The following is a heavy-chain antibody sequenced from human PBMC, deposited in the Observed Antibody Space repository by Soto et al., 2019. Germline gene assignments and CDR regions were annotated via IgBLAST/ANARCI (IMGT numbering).Heavy chain of an antibody. V-gene: IGHV4-31*03. CDR2: IYYSGST. CDR3: AKVVGRWNYYHGMEV. CDR1: GGSISSGGYY. J-gene: IGHJ6*02. Sequence: TSETLSLTSTVSGGSISSGGYYWSWIRQHPGKGLEWIGYIYYSGSTYYNPSLKSRVTISVDKSKNQFSLKLISVTAADMAVYCCAKVVGRWNYYHGMEVWGQGTTVTVSS.